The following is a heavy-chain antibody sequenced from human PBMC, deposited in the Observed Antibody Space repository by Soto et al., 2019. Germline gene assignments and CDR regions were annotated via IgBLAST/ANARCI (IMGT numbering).Heavy chain of an antibody. CDR2: ISPYNGNR. CDR1: GYTFSSYG. V-gene: IGHV1-18*04. J-gene: IGHJ4*02. Sequence: ASVKVSCKASGYTFSSYGISWVRQAPGQGLEWMGWISPYNGNRNYEQKLQGRVTMTTDTSTSTAYMELRSLRSDDTAVYYCATDRIAEVGPFDYWGQGTLVTASS. D-gene: IGHD6-13*01. CDR3: ATDRIAEVGPFDY.